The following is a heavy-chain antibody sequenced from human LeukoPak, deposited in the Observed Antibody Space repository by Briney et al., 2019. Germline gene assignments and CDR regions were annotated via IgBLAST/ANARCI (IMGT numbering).Heavy chain of an antibody. CDR1: GFALSSYA. CDR2: IKHDGSEK. Sequence: GGSLRLSCAASGFALSSYAMSWVRQAPGKGLEWVANIKHDGSEKYYVDSVKGRFTISRDNAKNSLYLQTNSLRAEDTAVYYCGLKRRYSWNYFDYWGQGTLVTVSS. J-gene: IGHJ4*02. V-gene: IGHV3-7*01. D-gene: IGHD1-20*01. CDR3: GLKRRYSWNYFDY.